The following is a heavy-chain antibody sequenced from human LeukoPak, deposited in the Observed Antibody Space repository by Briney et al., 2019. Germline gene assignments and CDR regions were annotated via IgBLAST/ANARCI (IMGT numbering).Heavy chain of an antibody. J-gene: IGHJ4*02. D-gene: IGHD3-10*01. CDR1: GGSISGGGYY. Sequence: PSETLSLTCTVSGGSISGGGYYWTWIRQPAGKGLEWIGRIYITGSTNYNPSLKSRATISVDTSKNQFSLRLNSVTAADTAVYYCARAGPPETLFDYWGQGTLVTVSS. V-gene: IGHV4-61*02. CDR3: ARAGPPETLFDY. CDR2: IYITGST.